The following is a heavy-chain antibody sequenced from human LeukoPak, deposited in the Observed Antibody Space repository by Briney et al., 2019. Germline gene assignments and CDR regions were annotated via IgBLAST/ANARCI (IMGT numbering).Heavy chain of an antibody. CDR2: IKQDGSEK. Sequence: GGSPRLSCAASGFTFSSYWMSWVRQAPGKGLEWVANIKQDGSEKYYVDSVKGRFTISRDNAKNSLYLQMNSLRAEDTAVYYCARRVWGGWYYFDYWGQGTLVTVSS. CDR1: GFTFSSYW. J-gene: IGHJ4*02. D-gene: IGHD6-19*01. CDR3: ARRVWGGWYYFDY. V-gene: IGHV3-7*01.